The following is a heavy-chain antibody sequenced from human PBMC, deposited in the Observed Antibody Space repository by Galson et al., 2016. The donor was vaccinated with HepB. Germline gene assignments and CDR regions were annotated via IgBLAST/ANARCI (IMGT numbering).Heavy chain of an antibody. J-gene: IGHJ4*02. CDR3: ARMTANGGWDYFDY. CDR2: IDWDDDE. CDR1: GFSLRTSGMC. Sequence: PALVKPTQTLTLTCTFSGFSLRTSGMCVTWIRQSPGKALEWLALIDWDDDEYYSTSLKTRLTISEDTSKNQVVLTMTNMDPVDTATYYCARMTANGGWDYFDYWGPGTLVTVSS. V-gene: IGHV2-70*01. D-gene: IGHD6-19*01.